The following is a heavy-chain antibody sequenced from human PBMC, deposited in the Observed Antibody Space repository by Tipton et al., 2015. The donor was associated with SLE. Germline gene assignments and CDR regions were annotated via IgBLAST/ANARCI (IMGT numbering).Heavy chain of an antibody. CDR1: GGSFSGYY. CDR2: INHSGGT. J-gene: IGHJ4*02. V-gene: IGHV4-34*01. CDR3: ARELDSPSAL. Sequence: TLSLTCAVYGGSFSGYYWSWIRQPPGKGLEWIGEINHSGGTNYNPSLKSRVTISVDTSKNQFSLKLSSVTAADTAVYYCARELDSPSALWGQGTLVTVSS. D-gene: IGHD3-22*01.